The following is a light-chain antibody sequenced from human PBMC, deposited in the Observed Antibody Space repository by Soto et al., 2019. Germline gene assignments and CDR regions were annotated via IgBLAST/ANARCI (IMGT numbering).Light chain of an antibody. V-gene: IGKV3-15*01. J-gene: IGKJ1*01. CDR1: QSVSSN. CDR2: DAS. Sequence: EIVMTQSPATLSESPGERATLSCRASQSVSSNLAWYQQKVGQAPKLLIYDASTRATGIPARFSGIGSGTEFTLTISSLQSEDFEVYYCQQYNNWPETFGQGTKV. CDR3: QQYNNWPET.